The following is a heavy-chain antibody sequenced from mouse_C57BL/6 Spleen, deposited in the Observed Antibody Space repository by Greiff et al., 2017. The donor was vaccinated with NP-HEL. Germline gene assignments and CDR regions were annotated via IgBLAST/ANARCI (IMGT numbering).Heavy chain of an antibody. V-gene: IGHV1-5*01. Sequence: EVQLQQSGTVLARPGASVKMSCKTSGYTFTSYWMHWVKQRPGQGLEWIGAIYPGNSDTSYNQKFKGKAKLTAVTSASTAYMELSSLTNEDSAVYYGTRGATVVAPFDYWGQGTTLTVSS. CDR3: TRGATVVAPFDY. D-gene: IGHD1-1*01. CDR2: IYPGNSDT. CDR1: GYTFTSYW. J-gene: IGHJ2*01.